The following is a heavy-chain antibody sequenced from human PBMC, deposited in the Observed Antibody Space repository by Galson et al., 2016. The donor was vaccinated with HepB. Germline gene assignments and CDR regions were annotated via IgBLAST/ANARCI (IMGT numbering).Heavy chain of an antibody. V-gene: IGHV3-48*02. CDR2: ISSSSSTI. J-gene: IGHJ6*02. CDR3: ARVCQRGSTSCYLYYYGMDV. Sequence: SLRLSCAASGFTFSSYSMNWVRQAPGKGLEWVSYISSSSSTIHYADSVKGRFTISRDNAKNSLSLQMNSLRDEDTAVYYCARVCQRGSTSCYLYYYGMDVWGQGTTVTVSS. CDR1: GFTFSSYS. D-gene: IGHD2-2*01.